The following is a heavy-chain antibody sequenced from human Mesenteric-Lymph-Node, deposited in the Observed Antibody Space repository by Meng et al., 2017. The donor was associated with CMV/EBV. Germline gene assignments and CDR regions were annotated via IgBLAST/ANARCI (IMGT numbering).Heavy chain of an antibody. CDR3: ARDLGFWSGYPFDY. CDR2: ISHDKKNM. V-gene: IGHV3-48*04. J-gene: IGHJ4*02. CDR1: GFTFSSFS. Sequence: GESLKISCAASGFTFSSFSMNWVRQAPGKGLEWVSYISHDKKNMHCADSVKGRFTISRDNAKNSLYLQMNSLRAEDTAVYYCARDLGFWSGYPFDYWGQGTLVTVSS. D-gene: IGHD3-3*01.